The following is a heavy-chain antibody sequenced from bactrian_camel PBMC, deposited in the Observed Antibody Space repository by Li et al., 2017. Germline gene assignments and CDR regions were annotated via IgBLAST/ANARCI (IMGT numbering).Heavy chain of an antibody. CDR2: IHEDGTT. J-gene: IGHJ4*01. V-gene: IGHV3S9*01. D-gene: IGHD6*01. CDR3: AADTPYAGNWFNVPSFAY. CDR1: GYTYSAHLNDS. Sequence: HGQLVESGGGWVQNGGSLTLACEMSGYTYSAHLNDSMGWARKVPGKEREGVAGIHEDGTTSYPDSVKGRFVISRDNTKKILYLQMNDLKPEDSAMYYCAADTPYAGNWFNVPSFAYWGQGTQVTVS.